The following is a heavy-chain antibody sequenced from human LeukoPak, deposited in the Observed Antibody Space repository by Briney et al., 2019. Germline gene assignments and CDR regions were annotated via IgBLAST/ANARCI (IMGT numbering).Heavy chain of an antibody. CDR1: GGTFSSYG. V-gene: IGHV1-69*13. CDR2: IIPMVGTA. D-gene: IGHD5-12*01. J-gene: IGHJ6*02. CDR3: ARESQRYAAV. Sequence: SLRVSCTASGGTFSSYGITWVRQAPGQGLEWMGGIIPMVGTANYAQKFQGRVTITSDDSTSTAYMELSSLRSEDTAVYYCARESQRYAAVWGQGTTVTVSS.